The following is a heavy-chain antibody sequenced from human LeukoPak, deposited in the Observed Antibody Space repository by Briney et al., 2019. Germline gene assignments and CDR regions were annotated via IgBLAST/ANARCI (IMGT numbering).Heavy chain of an antibody. CDR2: IYYSGST. V-gene: IGHV4-39*07. Sequence: PSETLPLTCTVSGGSISSYYWGWIRQPPGKGLEWIGSIYYSGSTYYNPSLKSRVTISVDTSKNQFSLKLSSVTAADTAVYYCARDPYYYDSSGYDYWGQGTLVTVSS. CDR3: ARDPYYYDSSGYDY. D-gene: IGHD3-22*01. CDR1: GGSISSYY. J-gene: IGHJ4*02.